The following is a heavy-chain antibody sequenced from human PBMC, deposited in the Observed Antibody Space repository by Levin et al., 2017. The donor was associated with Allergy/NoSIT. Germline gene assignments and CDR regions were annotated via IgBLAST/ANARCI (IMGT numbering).Heavy chain of an antibody. Sequence: GGSLRLSCEASGFTFSSHSMIWVRQSPGNGLEWLSYISGSSSSIDYADSVKGRFTISRDNAKNSLYLQMNSLRGDDSAIYYCARDKNPTVFDYWGQGTLVTVSS. CDR1: GFTFSSHS. V-gene: IGHV3-48*01. D-gene: IGHD2/OR15-2a*01. J-gene: IGHJ4*02. CDR3: ARDKNPTVFDY. CDR2: ISGSSSSI.